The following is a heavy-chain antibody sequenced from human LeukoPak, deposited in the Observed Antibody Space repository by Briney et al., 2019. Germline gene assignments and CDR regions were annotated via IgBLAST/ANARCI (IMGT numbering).Heavy chain of an antibody. J-gene: IGHJ2*01. CDR1: GFTVSSNY. D-gene: IGHD3-3*02. Sequence: PGGSLRLSCAACGFTVSSNYMSWVRQAPGKGLEWVSIIHSGGSTYYADSVKGRFTISRDNSKNTLYLQMNSLRAEDTAVYFCARVGDHFHWNLDLWGRGTLVSVSS. CDR2: IHSGGST. V-gene: IGHV3-53*01. CDR3: ARVGDHFHWNLDL.